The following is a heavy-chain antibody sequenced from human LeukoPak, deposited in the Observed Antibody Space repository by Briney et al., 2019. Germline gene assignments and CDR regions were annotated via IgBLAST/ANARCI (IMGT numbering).Heavy chain of an antibody. V-gene: IGHV3-48*03. CDR1: GFTFSSYE. J-gene: IGHJ4*02. CDR2: ISSSGNTI. Sequence: PGGSLRLSCAASGFTFSSYEMNWVRQAPGKGLEWVLYISSSGNTIYYADSVKGRFTISRDNAKNSLYLQMNSLRAEDTAMYYCARDIDPGYSYGYWDYWGQGTLVTVSS. CDR3: ARDIDPGYSYGYWDY. D-gene: IGHD5-18*01.